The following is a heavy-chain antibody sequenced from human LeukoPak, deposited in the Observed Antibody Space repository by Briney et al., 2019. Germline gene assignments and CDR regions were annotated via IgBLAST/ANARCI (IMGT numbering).Heavy chain of an antibody. V-gene: IGHV4-30-4*08. CDR3: ARVQDPALRYFDY. D-gene: IGHD1-1*01. CDR2: IYYSGST. Sequence: SETLSLTCTVSGGSISSGDYYWSWIHQPPGKGLEWIGYIYYSGSTYYNPSLKSRVTISVDTSKNQFSLKLSSVTAADTAVYYCARVQDPALRYFDYWGQGTLVTVSS. J-gene: IGHJ4*02. CDR1: GGSISSGDYY.